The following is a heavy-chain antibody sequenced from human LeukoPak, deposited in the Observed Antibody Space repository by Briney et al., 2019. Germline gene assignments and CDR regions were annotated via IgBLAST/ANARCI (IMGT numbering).Heavy chain of an antibody. V-gene: IGHV3-23*01. CDR1: GFTFSSYA. CDR3: AKDAAGIMITFGGANPMEFDP. J-gene: IGHJ5*02. Sequence: DPGGSLRLSCAASGFTFSSYAMSWDRQAPGKGLEWVSAISGSGGSTYYADSVKGRFTISRDNSKNTLYLQMNSLRAEDTAVYYCAKDAAGIMITFGGANPMEFDPWGQGTLVTVSS. CDR2: ISGSGGST. D-gene: IGHD3-16*01.